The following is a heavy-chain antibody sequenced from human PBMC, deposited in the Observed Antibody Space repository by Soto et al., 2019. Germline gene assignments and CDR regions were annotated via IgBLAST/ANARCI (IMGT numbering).Heavy chain of an antibody. D-gene: IGHD1-26*01. Sequence: LSLSCTASVFTFNTHWMHWVRQAPGKGLVWVSRIYFDGITTNYADSVKGRLTVSRENAKNTVYLHVNTLRDEDTAVYYCARGGEMGVDYSGQGTLVTFSS. CDR1: VFTFNTHW. CDR3: ARGGEMGVDY. J-gene: IGHJ4*02. V-gene: IGHV3-74*01. CDR2: IYFDGITT.